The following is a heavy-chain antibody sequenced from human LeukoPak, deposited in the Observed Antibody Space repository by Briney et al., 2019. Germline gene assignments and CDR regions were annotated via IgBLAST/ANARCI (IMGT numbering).Heavy chain of an antibody. D-gene: IGHD4-23*01. CDR3: ARATTVVDFDY. J-gene: IGHJ4*02. CDR1: GGSISSYY. CDR2: TYYRSKWYN. V-gene: IGHV6-1*01. Sequence: SETLSLTCTVSGGSISSYYWSWIRQSPSRGLEWLGRTYYRSKWYNDYAVSVKSRITINPDTSKNQFSLQLNSVTPEDTAVYYCARATTVVDFDYWGQGTLVTVSS.